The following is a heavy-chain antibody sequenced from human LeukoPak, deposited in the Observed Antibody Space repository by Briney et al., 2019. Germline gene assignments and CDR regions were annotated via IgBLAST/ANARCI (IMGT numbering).Heavy chain of an antibody. CDR1: GFTFSSYG. CDR3: ARDYGVVVAASGIFDY. CDR2: IWYDGSNK. Sequence: GRSLRLSCAASGFTFSSYGMHWVRQAPGKGLEWVAVIWYDGSNKYYADSVKGRFTISRDNSKNTLYLQMNSLRAEDTAVYYCARDYGVVVAASGIFDYWGQGTLVTVSS. D-gene: IGHD2-15*01. V-gene: IGHV3-33*01. J-gene: IGHJ4*02.